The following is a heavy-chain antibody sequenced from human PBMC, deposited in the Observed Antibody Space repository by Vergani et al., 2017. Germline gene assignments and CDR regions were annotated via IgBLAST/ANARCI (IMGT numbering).Heavy chain of an antibody. D-gene: IGHD6-13*01. V-gene: IGHV3-53*02. J-gene: IGHJ5*02. CDR1: GFTVSSNY. CDR3: ARGMGSWRFLWFDP. Sequence: EVQLVETGGGLIQPGGSLRLSCAASGFTVSSNYMSWVRQAPGKGLEWVSAISGSGGSTYYADSVKGRFTISRDNSKNTLYLQMNSLRAEDTAVYYCARGMGSWRFLWFDPWGQGTLVTVSS. CDR2: SGSGGST.